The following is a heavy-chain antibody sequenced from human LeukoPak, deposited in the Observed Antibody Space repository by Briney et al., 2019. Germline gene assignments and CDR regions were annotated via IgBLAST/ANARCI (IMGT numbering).Heavy chain of an antibody. CDR3: AHRSLQYSSSRGAFDI. CDR2: IYWDDDK. V-gene: IGHV2-5*02. Sequence: GPTLVNPTQTLTLTCTFSGFSLSTSGVGVGWIRQPPGKALEWLALIYWDDDKRYSPSLKSRLTITKDTSKNQVVLTMTNIDPVDTATYYCAHRSLQYSSSRGAFDIWGQGTMVTVSS. CDR1: GFSLSTSGVG. D-gene: IGHD6-6*01. J-gene: IGHJ3*02.